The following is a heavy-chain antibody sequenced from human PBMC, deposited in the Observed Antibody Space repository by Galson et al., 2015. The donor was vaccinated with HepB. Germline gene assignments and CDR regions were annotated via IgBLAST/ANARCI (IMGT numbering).Heavy chain of an antibody. Sequence: ETLSLTCAVSGGSISSSNWWSWVRQPPGKGLEWIGEIYHSGSTNYNPSLKSRVTISVDKSKNQFSLKLSSVTAADTAVYYCARDLGSYGSYYYYGMDVWGQGTTVTVSS. D-gene: IGHD5-18*01. CDR3: ARDLGSYGSYYYYGMDV. V-gene: IGHV4-4*02. J-gene: IGHJ6*02. CDR1: GGSISSSNW. CDR2: IYHSGST.